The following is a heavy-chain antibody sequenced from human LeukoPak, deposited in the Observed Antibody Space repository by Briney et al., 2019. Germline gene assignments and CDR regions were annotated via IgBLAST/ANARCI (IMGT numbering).Heavy chain of an antibody. V-gene: IGHV3-7*03. CDR3: ARVQSGCGSTSCYDAYSFDS. J-gene: IGHJ4*02. Sequence: GGSLRLSCAASGFTFSNFWMSWVRQAPGKGLEWVANIKQDGSEKYYVDSVKGRFTISRDNAKTSLYLQMISLRPDDTAVYYCARVQSGCGSTSCYDAYSFDSWGRGTLVTVSS. CDR2: IKQDGSEK. CDR1: GFTFSNFW. D-gene: IGHD2-2*01.